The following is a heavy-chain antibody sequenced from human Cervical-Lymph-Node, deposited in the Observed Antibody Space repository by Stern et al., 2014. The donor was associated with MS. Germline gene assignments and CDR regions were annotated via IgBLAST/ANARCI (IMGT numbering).Heavy chain of an antibody. Sequence: VQLVESGAEVKKPGESLKISCKCSGYSFTSYWIGWVRQMPGKGLAGMGINYPGDSDTRSSPSFQGQVTISADKSISTAYLQWSSLKASDTAMYYCARHCGFRPGCIDYWGQGTLVTVSS. CDR1: GYSFTSYW. V-gene: IGHV5-51*01. J-gene: IGHJ4*02. CDR2: NYPGDSDT. D-gene: IGHD2-21*01. CDR3: ARHCGFRPGCIDY.